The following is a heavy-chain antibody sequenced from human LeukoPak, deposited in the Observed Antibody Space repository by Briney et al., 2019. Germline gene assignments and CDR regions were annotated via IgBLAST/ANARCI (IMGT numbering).Heavy chain of an antibody. CDR1: GFTFSSYA. D-gene: IGHD4-23*01. J-gene: IGHJ4*02. V-gene: IGHV3-23*01. Sequence: GGSLRLSCAASGFTFSSYAMSWVRQAPGKGLEWVSATSGSGGSAYYADSVKGRFTISRDNSKNTLYLQMNSLRAEDTAVYYCAKRSDYGGNWNYFDYWGQGTLVTVSS. CDR3: AKRSDYGGNWNYFDY. CDR2: TSGSGGSA.